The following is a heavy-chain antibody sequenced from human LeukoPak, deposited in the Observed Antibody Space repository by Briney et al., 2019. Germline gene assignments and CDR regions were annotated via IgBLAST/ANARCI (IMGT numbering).Heavy chain of an antibody. Sequence: SETLSLTCSVSGDSISSYYWSWIRQPAGKGLEWIGRIYTSGSTNYNPSLKSRVTMSVDTSKNQFSLKLSSVTAADTAVYYCARMDRGYDSSVRKFDPWGQGTLVTVSS. CDR1: GDSISSYY. D-gene: IGHD3-22*01. CDR2: IYTSGST. CDR3: ARMDRGYDSSVRKFDP. J-gene: IGHJ5*02. V-gene: IGHV4-4*07.